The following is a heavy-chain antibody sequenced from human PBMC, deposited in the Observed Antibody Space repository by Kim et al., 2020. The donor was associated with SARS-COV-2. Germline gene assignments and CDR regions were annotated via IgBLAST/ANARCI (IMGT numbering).Heavy chain of an antibody. D-gene: IGHD3-10*01. J-gene: IGHJ4*02. CDR1: GGSFSGYY. Sequence: SETLSLTCAVYGGSFSGYYWSWIRQPPGKGLEWIGEINHSGSTNYNPSLKSRVTISVDTSKNQFSLKLSSVTAADTAVYYCARGWVRGVIIKGSFLDYWGQGTLVTVSS. V-gene: IGHV4-34*01. CDR2: INHSGST. CDR3: ARGWVRGVIIKGSFLDY.